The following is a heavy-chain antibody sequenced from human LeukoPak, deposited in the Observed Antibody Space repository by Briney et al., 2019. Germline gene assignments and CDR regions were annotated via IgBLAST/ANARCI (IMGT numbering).Heavy chain of an antibody. V-gene: IGHV3-7*03. Sequence: GGSLRLSCAASGFTFSNYWMGWVRQAPGKGLEWVASINHNGNVNYYVDSVKGRFTISRDNAKNSLYLQMSNLRAEDTAVYFCARGGGLDVWGQGATVTVSS. J-gene: IGHJ6*02. D-gene: IGHD3-16*01. CDR2: INHNGNVN. CDR3: ARGGGLDV. CDR1: GFTFSNYW.